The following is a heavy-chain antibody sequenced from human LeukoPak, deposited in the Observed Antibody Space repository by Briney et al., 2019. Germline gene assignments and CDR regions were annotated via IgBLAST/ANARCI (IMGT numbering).Heavy chain of an antibody. Sequence: SVKVSCKASGYTFSSYAISWVRQAPGQGLEWMGGIIPIFGTANYAQKFQGRVTITADESTSTAYMELSSLRSEDTAVYYCAGGEATVTTDYYFDYWGQGTLVTVSS. D-gene: IGHD4-17*01. CDR1: GYTFSSYA. J-gene: IGHJ4*02. CDR3: AGGEATVTTDYYFDY. V-gene: IGHV1-69*13. CDR2: IIPIFGTA.